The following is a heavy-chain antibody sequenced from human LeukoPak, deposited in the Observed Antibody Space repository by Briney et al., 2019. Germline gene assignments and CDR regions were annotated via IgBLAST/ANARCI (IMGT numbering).Heavy chain of an antibody. J-gene: IGHJ4*02. Sequence: GGSLRLSCTGSGFIFGDYAVSWFRQAPGKGLEWVGLIRSKAFGGTTEYAASVKGRFTISRDDSKSIAFLQMNSLQSEDTAVYYCTRRQTFDYWGQGTLVTVSS. CDR2: IRSKAFGGTT. CDR3: TRRQTFDY. CDR1: GFIFGDYA. V-gene: IGHV3-49*03.